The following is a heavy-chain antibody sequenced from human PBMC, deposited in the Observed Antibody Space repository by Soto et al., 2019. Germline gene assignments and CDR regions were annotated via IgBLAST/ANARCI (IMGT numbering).Heavy chain of an antibody. CDR1: GFTFSSYG. D-gene: IGHD6-13*01. CDR3: AKDVVGYSSSWYLLYYYYYGMDV. Sequence: PGGSLRLSCAASGFTFSSYGMHWVRQAPGKGLEWVAVISYDGSNKYYADSVKGRFTISRDNSKNTLYLQMNSLRAEDTAVYYCAKDVVGYSSSWYLLYYYYYGMDVWGQGTTVTVSS. CDR2: ISYDGSNK. V-gene: IGHV3-30*18. J-gene: IGHJ6*02.